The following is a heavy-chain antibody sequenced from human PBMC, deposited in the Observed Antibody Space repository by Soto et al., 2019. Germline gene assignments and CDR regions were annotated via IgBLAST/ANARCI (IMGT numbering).Heavy chain of an antibody. V-gene: IGHV3-23*01. J-gene: IGHJ4*02. D-gene: IGHD3-10*01. Sequence: PGGSLRLSCAASGFTVSSNYMSWVRQAPGKGLEWVSVISGSGGSTYYADSVKGRLTISRDNSKNTLYLQMNSLRAEDTAVYYCAKRASGSYFDYWSQGTLVTVSS. CDR3: AKRASGSYFDY. CDR1: GFTVSSNY. CDR2: ISGSGGST.